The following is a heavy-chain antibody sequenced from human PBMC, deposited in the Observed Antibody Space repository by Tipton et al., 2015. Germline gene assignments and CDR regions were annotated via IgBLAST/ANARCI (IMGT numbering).Heavy chain of an antibody. Sequence: TLSLTCTVSGDSVNTKLYFWTWVRQSPGRGLEYLGYVHNRGTTNYNPSLKGRIGTSLDKSQNQFSLKLDSVTTTDTATYYCARDQYDYWSDYHGYPKQALKFGLDVWGPGTTVTVS. CDR3: ARDQYDYWSDYHGYPKQALKFGLDV. CDR1: GDSVNTKLYF. V-gene: IGHV4-61*01. J-gene: IGHJ6*02. D-gene: IGHD3-3*01. CDR2: VHNRGTT.